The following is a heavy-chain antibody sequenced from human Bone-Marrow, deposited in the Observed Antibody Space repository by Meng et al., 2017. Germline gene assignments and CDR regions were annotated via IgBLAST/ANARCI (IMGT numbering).Heavy chain of an antibody. CDR3: ARGIYGGNSYWYFDL. D-gene: IGHD4-23*01. CDR1: GFTFSSYW. CDR2: IYSGGST. J-gene: IGHJ2*01. V-gene: IGHV3-66*02. Sequence: GGSLRLSCAASGFTFSSYWMHWVRQAPGKGLEWVSVIYSGGSTYYADSVKGRFTISRDNSKNTLYLQMNSLRAEDTAVYYCARGIYGGNSYWYFDLWGRGTLVTVSS.